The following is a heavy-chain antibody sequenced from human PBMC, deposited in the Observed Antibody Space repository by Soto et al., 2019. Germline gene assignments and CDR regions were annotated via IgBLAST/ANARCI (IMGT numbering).Heavy chain of an antibody. CDR3: MGAGHSCH. CDR2: ISNNTNSV. J-gene: IGHJ4*02. V-gene: IGHV3-48*01. CDR1: GFAFNLYS. Sequence: EVQLVESGGGLVQPGGSLRLSCATSGFAFNLYSMNWVRQAPGKGLEWISYISNNTNSVYYADSVKGRFTISRDNAKNSLYLQMNSLRADDTAVYYCMGAGHSCHWGLGTLVTVSS. D-gene: IGHD6-19*01.